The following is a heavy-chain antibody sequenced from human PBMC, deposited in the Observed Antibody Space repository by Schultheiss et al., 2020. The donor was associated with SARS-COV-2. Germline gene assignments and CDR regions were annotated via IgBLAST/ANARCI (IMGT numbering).Heavy chain of an antibody. V-gene: IGHV3-23*01. CDR1: GFTFSSYA. CDR2: ISGSGGST. J-gene: IGHJ6*02. D-gene: IGHD4-17*01. Sequence: GESLKISCAASGFTFSSYAMSWVRQAPGKGLEWVSAISGSGGSTYYADSVKGRFTISRDNSKNTVYLQMNSLRAEDTAVYYCARDYGDYAFYGMDVWGQGTTVTVSS. CDR3: ARDYGDYAFYGMDV.